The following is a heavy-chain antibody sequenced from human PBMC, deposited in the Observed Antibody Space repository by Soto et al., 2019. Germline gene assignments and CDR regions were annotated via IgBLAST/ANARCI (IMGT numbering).Heavy chain of an antibody. CDR3: ARGEPFPAWFDP. V-gene: IGHV4-4*07. CDR2: IYSSGST. Sequence: WIRQTXGKGLEWIGRIYSSGSTKYNPALQSRVTMSLDTPDNQFSLRLTSVTAADTAVYYCARGEPFPAWFDPRGQRTLLPVSS. J-gene: IGHJ5*01. D-gene: IGHD3-3*02.